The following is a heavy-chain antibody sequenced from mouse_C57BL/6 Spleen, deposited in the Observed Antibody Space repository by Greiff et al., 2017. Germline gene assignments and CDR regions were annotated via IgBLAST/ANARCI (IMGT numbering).Heavy chain of an antibody. CDR2: IDPETGGT. J-gene: IGHJ3*01. Sequence: VQLQQSGAELVRPGASVTLSCKASGYTFTDYELHWVKQTPVHGLEWIGAIDPETGGTAYNQKFKDKAILTADKSSSTAYMELRSLTSEDSAVYYCTRDDYDKGSWFAYWGQGTLVTVSA. D-gene: IGHD2-4*01. V-gene: IGHV1-15*01. CDR1: GYTFTDYE. CDR3: TRDDYDKGSWFAY.